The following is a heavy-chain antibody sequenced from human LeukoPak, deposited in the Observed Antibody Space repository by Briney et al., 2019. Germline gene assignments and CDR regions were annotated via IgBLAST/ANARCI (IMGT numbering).Heavy chain of an antibody. CDR3: ARAHLIKGYYRHFDY. CDR2: IYYSGDT. Sequence: PSQTLSLTCTVSGGSINNGAYYWSWIRQHPGEGLEWIGYIYYSGDTYYNPSLKSRVTISVDTSKNQFSLKLSSVTAADTAVYYCARAHLIKGYYRHFDYWGQGTLVTVSS. D-gene: IGHD4-11*01. J-gene: IGHJ4*02. V-gene: IGHV4-31*03. CDR1: GGSINNGAYY.